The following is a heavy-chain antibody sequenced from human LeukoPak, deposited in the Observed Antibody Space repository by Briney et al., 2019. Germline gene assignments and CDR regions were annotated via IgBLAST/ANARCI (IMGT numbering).Heavy chain of an antibody. Sequence: SETLSLTCSVSGGSVSSYHWSWIRQPPGRGLEWIGYIFNTGITSYNPSLNSRVIISVDTPKNQFSLKIYSVTAADTAVYYCARNFPGRTEDVWGKGTTVTVSS. V-gene: IGHV4-59*02. CDR3: ARNFPGRTEDV. J-gene: IGHJ6*04. CDR2: IFNTGIT. CDR1: GGSVSSYH.